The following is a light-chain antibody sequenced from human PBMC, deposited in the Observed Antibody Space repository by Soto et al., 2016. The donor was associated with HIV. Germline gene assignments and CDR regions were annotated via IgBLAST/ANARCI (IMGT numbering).Light chain of an antibody. CDR1: NIGSKT. Sequence: YVLTQPPSVSVAPGETARITCGGNNIGSKTVHWYQQKPGQAPVLVVYDDNDRPSGIPERFSASNSRNTATLTISRVEAGDEADYYCQVWDSSSDHVIFGGGTKLTV. V-gene: IGLV3-21*02. CDR2: DDN. J-gene: IGLJ2*01. CDR3: QVWDSSSDHVI.